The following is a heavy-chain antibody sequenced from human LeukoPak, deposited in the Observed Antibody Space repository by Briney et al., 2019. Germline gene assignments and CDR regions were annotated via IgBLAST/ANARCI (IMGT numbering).Heavy chain of an antibody. CDR2: INHSGST. CDR3: AREKNYYDSSGYYYGFDY. J-gene: IGHJ4*02. V-gene: IGHV4-34*01. CDR1: GGSFSGYY. D-gene: IGHD3-22*01. Sequence: SETLSLTSAVYGGSFSGYYWSWIRQPPGKGLEWIGEINHSGSTNYNPSLKSRVTISVDTSKNQFSLKLSSVTAADTAVYYCAREKNYYDSSGYYYGFDYWGQGTLVTVSS.